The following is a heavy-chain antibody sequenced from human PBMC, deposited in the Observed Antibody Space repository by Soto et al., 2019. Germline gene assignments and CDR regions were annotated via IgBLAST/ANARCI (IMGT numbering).Heavy chain of an antibody. CDR2: IYSGGST. V-gene: IGHV3-66*01. Sequence: GVLRLSCAASGFTVSSNYMSWVRQAPGKGLEWVSVIYSGGSTYYADSVKGRFTISRDNSKNTLYLQMNSLRAEDTAVYYCARAARGCSSTSCEPAWFDPWGQGTLVTVSS. J-gene: IGHJ5*02. D-gene: IGHD2-2*01. CDR3: ARAARGCSSTSCEPAWFDP. CDR1: GFTVSSNY.